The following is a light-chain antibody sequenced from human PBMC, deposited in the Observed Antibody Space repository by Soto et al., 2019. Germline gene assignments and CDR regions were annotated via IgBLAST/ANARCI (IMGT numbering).Light chain of an antibody. Sequence: DIQMTQSPSSLSASAGDRVTITCQASQDISNHLNWYQQKAGKAPKLLINDASNLETGDPSRFSGSGSGTDFTLTISSLQPEDIATYCCQQYVNALTFGGGTKVEIK. CDR1: QDISNH. CDR3: QQYVNALT. V-gene: IGKV1-33*01. J-gene: IGKJ4*01. CDR2: DAS.